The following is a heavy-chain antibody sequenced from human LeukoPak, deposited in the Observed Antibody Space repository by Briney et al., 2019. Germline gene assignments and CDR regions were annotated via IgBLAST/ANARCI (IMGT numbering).Heavy chain of an antibody. D-gene: IGHD1-26*01. CDR2: IGTAGDP. J-gene: IGHJ6*02. CDR1: GFIFSNYD. Sequence: GGSLRLSCAASGFIFSNYDIHWVRQATGKGLEWVSGIGTAGDPYYPGSVKGRLTISRENAKNSLYLQMNSLRAGDTAVYYCARGSAIVGATGYYNGMDVWGQGTTVTVSS. CDR3: ARGSAIVGATGYYNGMDV. V-gene: IGHV3-13*05.